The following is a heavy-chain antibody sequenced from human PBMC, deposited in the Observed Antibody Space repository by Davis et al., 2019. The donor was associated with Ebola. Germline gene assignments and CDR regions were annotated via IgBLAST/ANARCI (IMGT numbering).Heavy chain of an antibody. CDR2: IKSDGST. V-gene: IGHV3-74*01. CDR1: GFPITNYW. Sequence: PGGSLRLSCAASGFPITNYWTHWVRQVPGKGLVWVSRIKSDGSTIYADSVKGRFTISRDNAKNTLYLQMNSLRVEDTAVYYCVRDGIATFGKVKYYYGMDVWGKGTTVTVSS. CDR3: VRDGIATFGKVKYYYGMDV. J-gene: IGHJ6*04. D-gene: IGHD6-13*01.